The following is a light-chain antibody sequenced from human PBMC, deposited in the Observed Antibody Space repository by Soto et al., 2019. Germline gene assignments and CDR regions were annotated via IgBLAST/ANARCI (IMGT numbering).Light chain of an antibody. V-gene: IGKV1-39*01. J-gene: IGKJ1*01. CDR2: AAS. Sequence: DIQMTQSPSSLSASVGDRVTITCRASQSISSYLNWYQQKPGKAPKLLIYAASSLQSGVPSRFSGSGSGTDFTLTISSLQPEDFATYYCQQNYSTGVWTFGQGTKVEIK. CDR3: QQNYSTGVWT. CDR1: QSISSY.